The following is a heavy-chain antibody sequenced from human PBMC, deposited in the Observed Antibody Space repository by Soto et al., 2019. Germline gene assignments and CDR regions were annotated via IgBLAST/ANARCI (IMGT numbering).Heavy chain of an antibody. CDR2: ISWDGGST. CDR1: GFTFDDYT. V-gene: IGHV3-43*01. Sequence: GSLRLSCAASGFTFDDYTMHWVRQAPGKGLEWVSLISWDGGSTYYADSVKGRFTISRDNSKNSLYLQMNSLRTEDTALYYCAKDISPLGYSGYAFDYWGQGTLVTVSS. D-gene: IGHD5-12*01. J-gene: IGHJ4*02. CDR3: AKDISPLGYSGYAFDY.